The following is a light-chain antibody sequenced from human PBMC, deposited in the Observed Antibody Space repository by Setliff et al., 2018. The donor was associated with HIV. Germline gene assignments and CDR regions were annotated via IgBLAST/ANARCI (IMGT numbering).Light chain of an antibody. Sequence: RGTSSDIGRYNYVSWYQQYPGKGPTLVIFDVSERPSGVSNRFSGSKSGNTASLIISGLQPDDEADYYCCSYARGSTYVFGSGTKVTVL. CDR1: SSDIGRYNY. V-gene: IGLV2-14*03. J-gene: IGLJ1*01. CDR2: DVS. CDR3: CSYARGSTYV.